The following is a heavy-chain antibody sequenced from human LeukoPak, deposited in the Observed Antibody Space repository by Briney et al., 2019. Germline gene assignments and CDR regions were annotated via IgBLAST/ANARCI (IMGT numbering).Heavy chain of an antibody. CDR2: IYYSGST. CDR3: ARREEYYYGSGSYDAFDI. J-gene: IGHJ3*02. D-gene: IGHD3-10*01. V-gene: IGHV4-39*01. CDR1: GGYITSSSYY. Sequence: PSETLSLTCTFSGGYITSSSYYWRWIRQPPGKGLEWIGSIYYSGSTYYNPSLKSRVTISVDMSKNQFSLKLSSVTAADTAVYYCARREEYYYGSGSYDAFDIWGQGTMVTVSS.